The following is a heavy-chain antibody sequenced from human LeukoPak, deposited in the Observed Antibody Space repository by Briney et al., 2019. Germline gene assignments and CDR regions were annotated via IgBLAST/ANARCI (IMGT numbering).Heavy chain of an antibody. CDR3: ARDPSYIVGASPFDY. V-gene: IGHV3-66*02. CDR1: GFTVSSNY. Sequence: PGGSLRLSCAASGFTVSSNYMSWVRQAPGKGLEWVSVIYSGGSTYYADSVKGRFTISRDNSKNTLYLQMNSLRAEDTAVYYCARDPSYIVGASPFDYWGNGTLVTVSS. D-gene: IGHD1-26*01. J-gene: IGHJ4*01. CDR2: IYSGGST.